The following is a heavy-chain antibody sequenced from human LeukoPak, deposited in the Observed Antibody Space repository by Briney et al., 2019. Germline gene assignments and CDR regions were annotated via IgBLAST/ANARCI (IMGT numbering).Heavy chain of an antibody. J-gene: IGHJ6*03. V-gene: IGHV3-48*03. CDR3: ARGEVVTASLPDYFYYYMDV. D-gene: IGHD2-21*02. CDR1: GFTFSTYE. Sequence: GGSLRLSCAASGFTFSTYEMNWVRQAPGKGREWGSYITDSGRTIYYADSVKGRFTISRDNAKNSLFLQMNSLRAEDTAVYYCARGEVVTASLPDYFYYYMDVWGKGTTVTISS. CDR2: ITDSGRTI.